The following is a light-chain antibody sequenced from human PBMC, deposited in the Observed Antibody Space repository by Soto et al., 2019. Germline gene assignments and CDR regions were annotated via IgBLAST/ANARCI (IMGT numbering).Light chain of an antibody. J-gene: IGKJ1*01. CDR2: GAS. V-gene: IGKV3-15*01. CDR1: QSVASS. CDR3: QQYNSYSQT. Sequence: ERVMTQSPATLSASPGERVTLSCRASQSVASSVAWYQQKPGQAPRLILYGASTRATGFPARFSGSGSGTEFTLTISSLQSEDFAVYLCQQYNSYSQTFGQGTKVDIK.